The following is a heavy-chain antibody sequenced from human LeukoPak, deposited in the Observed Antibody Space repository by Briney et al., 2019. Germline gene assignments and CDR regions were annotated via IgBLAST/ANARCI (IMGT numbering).Heavy chain of an antibody. V-gene: IGHV3-23*01. D-gene: IGHD6-13*01. CDR2: ISGSGDST. CDR1: GFTFSDYY. Sequence: GGSLRLSCAASGFTFSDYYMSWIRQAPGKGLEWVSGISGSGDSTYYADSVKGRFTISRDNSKNTLFLQMNSLRAEDTAVYYCAKSPTGSSWSYYYYYYMDVWGKGTTVTVSS. CDR3: AKSPTGSSWSYYYYYYMDV. J-gene: IGHJ6*03.